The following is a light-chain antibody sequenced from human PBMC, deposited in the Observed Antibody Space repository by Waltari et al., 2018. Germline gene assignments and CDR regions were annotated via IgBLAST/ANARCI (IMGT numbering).Light chain of an antibody. CDR3: QSFDRDLNAVL. J-gene: IGLJ2*01. V-gene: IGLV1-40*01. CDR2: RAD. Sequence: QSVLTQPPSVSGAPGQSVTISCTGSSSNIGAGYDVHWYQQIPGSAPKVLIYRADNRPSGGPGRFSGSKSGTSASLSVTGLHVEDEADYFCQSFDRDLNAVLFGGGTKLTVL. CDR1: SSNIGAGYD.